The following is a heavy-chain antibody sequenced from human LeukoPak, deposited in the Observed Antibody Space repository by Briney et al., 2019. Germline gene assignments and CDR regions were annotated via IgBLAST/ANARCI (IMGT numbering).Heavy chain of an antibody. CDR3: ARDRMAAAFRY. Sequence: PSETLSLTCTVSGGSVSSGGYYWSWIRQHPGKGLEWNGYIYYSGSTYYNPSLKSRVTISVDTSKNQFSLKLSSVTAADTAVYYCARDRMAAAFRYWGQGTLATVSS. J-gene: IGHJ4*02. D-gene: IGHD6-13*01. V-gene: IGHV4-31*03. CDR1: GGSVSSGGYY. CDR2: IYYSGST.